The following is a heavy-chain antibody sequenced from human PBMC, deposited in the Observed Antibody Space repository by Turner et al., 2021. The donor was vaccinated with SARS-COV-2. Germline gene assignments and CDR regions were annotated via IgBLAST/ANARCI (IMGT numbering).Heavy chain of an antibody. V-gene: IGHV2-70*01. CDR2: IDWDDDK. CDR3: ARLRVEMATTLDFYYYGLDV. Sequence: GFSLSTSGMCLSWIRQPPGKALEWLALIDWDDDKYYSTSLKTRLTISKDTSKNQVVLTMTNMDPVDTATYYCARLRVEMATTLDFYYYGLDVWGQGTTVTVSS. CDR1: GFSLSTSGMC. D-gene: IGHD5-12*01. J-gene: IGHJ6*02.